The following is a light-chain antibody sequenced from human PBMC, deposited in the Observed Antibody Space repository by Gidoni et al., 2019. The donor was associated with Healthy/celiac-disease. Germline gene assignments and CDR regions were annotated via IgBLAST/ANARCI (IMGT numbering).Light chain of an antibody. J-gene: IGKJ1*01. CDR3: QQYNNWPPWT. CDR2: GAS. V-gene: IGKV3-15*01. CDR1: QSVSSN. Sequence: EIVLTQSPATLSVSPGESATLSCRASQSVSSNLAWSQQKPGQAPRRLIYGASTRATGIPARFIGSGSGTEFTLTISSLQSEDFAVYYCQQYNNWPPWTFGQGTKVEIK.